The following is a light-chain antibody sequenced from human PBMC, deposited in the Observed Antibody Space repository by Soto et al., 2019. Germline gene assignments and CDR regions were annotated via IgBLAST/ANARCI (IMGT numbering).Light chain of an antibody. J-gene: IGLJ1*01. V-gene: IGLV2-8*01. CDR3: TSYAGGNNV. CDR2: DVN. Sequence: QSALTQPPSASGSPGQSVTISCTGTSTDVGGYDYVSWYQQHPGKVPKLMIYDVNKRPSGVPARFSGSKSGNTASLTVSGLEPEDEADYYCTSYAGGNNVFGTGTKVTVL. CDR1: STDVGGYDY.